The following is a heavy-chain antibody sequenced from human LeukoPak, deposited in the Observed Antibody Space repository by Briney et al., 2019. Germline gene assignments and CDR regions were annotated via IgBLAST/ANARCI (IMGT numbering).Heavy chain of an antibody. CDR1: GGSFSGYY. CDR3: ARQSGWAAAADYYYYYYGMDV. CDR2: INHSGST. V-gene: IGHV4-34*01. J-gene: IGHJ6*02. Sequence: SETLSLTCAVYGGSFSGYYWSWIRQPPGKGLEWIGEINHSGSTNYNPSLKSRVTISVDTSKNQFSLKLSSVTAADTAVYYCARQSGWAAAADYYYYYYGMDVWGQGTTVTVSS. D-gene: IGHD6-13*01.